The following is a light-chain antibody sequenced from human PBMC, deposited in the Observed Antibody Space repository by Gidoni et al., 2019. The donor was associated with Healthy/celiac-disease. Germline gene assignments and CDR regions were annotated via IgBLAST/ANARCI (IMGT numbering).Light chain of an antibody. Sequence: DIQMTQSPSSLSASVGDIVTITCRASQSISSYLNWYQQKPGKAPKLLIYAASSLQSGVPSRFSGSGSGTDFTLTISSLQPEDFATYYCQQSYSTPGFGGGTKVEIK. CDR1: QSISSY. J-gene: IGKJ4*01. V-gene: IGKV1-39*01. CDR3: QQSYSTPG. CDR2: AAS.